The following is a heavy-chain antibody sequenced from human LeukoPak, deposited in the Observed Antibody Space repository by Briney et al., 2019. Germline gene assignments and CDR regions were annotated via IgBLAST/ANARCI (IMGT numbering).Heavy chain of an antibody. D-gene: IGHD3-10*01. V-gene: IGHV3-23*01. CDR2: ITTSGSST. CDR3: AKVASYSRSEYGSGSFDY. Sequence: GGSLRLSCAVSGFTFSTYAMSWVRQSPGKGLEWVSAITTSGSSTYYADSVKGRFTISRDNSKNTLYLQLNSLGAEDTAVYFCAKVASYSRSEYGSGSFDYWGQGTLVTVSS. J-gene: IGHJ4*02. CDR1: GFTFSTYA.